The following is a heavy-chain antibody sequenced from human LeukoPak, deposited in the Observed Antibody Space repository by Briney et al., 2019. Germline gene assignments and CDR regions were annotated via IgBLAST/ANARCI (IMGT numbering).Heavy chain of an antibody. CDR3: ASTLGSDFWSGYPYGMDV. Sequence: SETLSLTCAVYGGSFSGYYWSWIRQPPGKGLEWIGEINHSGSTNYNPSLKSRVTISVDTSKNQCSLKLSSVTAADTAVYYCASTLGSDFWSGYPYGMDVWGQGTTVTVSS. V-gene: IGHV4-34*01. CDR1: GGSFSGYY. D-gene: IGHD3-3*01. J-gene: IGHJ6*02. CDR2: INHSGST.